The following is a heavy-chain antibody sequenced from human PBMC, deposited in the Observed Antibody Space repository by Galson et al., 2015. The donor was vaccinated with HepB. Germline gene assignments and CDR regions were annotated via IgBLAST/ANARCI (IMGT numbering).Heavy chain of an antibody. V-gene: IGHV3-30-3*01. J-gene: IGHJ4*02. CDR2: ISYDGSNK. D-gene: IGHD6-19*01. CDR3: ARGQLGQWLVLLDDFDY. CDR1: GFTFSSYA. Sequence: SLRLSCAASGFTFSSYAMHWVRQAPGKGLEWVAVISYDGSNKYYADSVKGRFTISRDNSKNTLYLQMNSLRAEDTAVYYCARGQLGQWLVLLDDFDYWGQGTLVTVSS.